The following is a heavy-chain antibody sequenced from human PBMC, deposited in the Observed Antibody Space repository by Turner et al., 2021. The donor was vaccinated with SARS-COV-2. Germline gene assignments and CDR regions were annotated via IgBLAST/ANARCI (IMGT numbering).Heavy chain of an antibody. J-gene: IGHJ4*02. V-gene: IGHV4-39*01. D-gene: IGHD6-19*01. CDR2: FFYSGST. Sequence: QLQLQESGPGLVKPSETLSLTCTVSSGSISSSAYYWGWIRQPPRKGLEWIGSFFYSGSTYYSPSLKSRITISVDTSKNQFSLNLSSVTAADTAVYYCARQVSILGRWLAPFDSWGQGTLVTVSS. CDR1: SGSISSSAYY. CDR3: ARQVSILGRWLAPFDS.